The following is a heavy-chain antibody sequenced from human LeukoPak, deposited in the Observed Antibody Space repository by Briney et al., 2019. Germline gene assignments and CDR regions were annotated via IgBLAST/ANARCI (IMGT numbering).Heavy chain of an antibody. CDR1: GGSISSYY. CDR2: IYTSGST. Sequence: SETLSLTCTVSGGSISSYYWSWIRQPAGKGLEWIGRIYTSGSTNYNPSLTSRGTMSVDTSKNQFSLKLSSVTAADTAVYYCARDIRGYSYGYSFDYWGQGTLVTVSS. J-gene: IGHJ4*02. D-gene: IGHD5-18*01. CDR3: ARDIRGYSYGYSFDY. V-gene: IGHV4-4*07.